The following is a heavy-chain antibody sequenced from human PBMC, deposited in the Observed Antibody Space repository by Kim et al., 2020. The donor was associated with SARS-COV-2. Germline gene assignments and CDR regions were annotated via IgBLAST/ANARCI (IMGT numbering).Heavy chain of an antibody. CDR2: IYPGDSDT. Sequence: GESLKISCKGSGYSFTSYWIGWVRQMPGKGLEWMGIIYPGDSDTRYSPSFQGQVTISADKSISTAYLQWSSLKASDTAMYYCARGLNYYDSIGYSEYFQHWGQGTLVTVSS. CDR3: ARGLNYYDSIGYSEYFQH. J-gene: IGHJ1*01. V-gene: IGHV5-51*01. CDR1: GYSFTSYW. D-gene: IGHD3-22*01.